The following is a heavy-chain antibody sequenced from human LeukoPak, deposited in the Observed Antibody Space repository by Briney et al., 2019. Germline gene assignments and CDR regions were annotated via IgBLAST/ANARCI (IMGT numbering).Heavy chain of an antibody. CDR2: INAGNGNT. D-gene: IGHD1-14*01. CDR1: GYTFTSYA. CDR3: ARDSEANAFDI. V-gene: IGHV1-3*01. J-gene: IGHJ3*02. Sequence: ASVNVSCKASGYTFTSYAMHWVRQAPGQRLEWMGWINAGNGNTKYSQKFQGRVTITRDTSASTAYMELSSLRSEDTAVYSCARDSEANAFDIWGQGTMVTVSS.